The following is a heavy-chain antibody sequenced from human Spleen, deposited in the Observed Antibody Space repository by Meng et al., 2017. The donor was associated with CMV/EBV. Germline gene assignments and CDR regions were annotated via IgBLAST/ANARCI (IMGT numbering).Heavy chain of an antibody. Sequence: GGSLRLSCAASGFTFSSYSMNWVRQAPGKGLEWVSSISSSSSYIYYADSVKGRFTISRDNAKNSLYLQMNSLRAEDTAVYYCARYRADSIAGFDPWGQGTLVTVSS. CDR2: ISSSSSYI. D-gene: IGHD1-26*01. J-gene: IGHJ5*02. CDR3: ARYRADSIAGFDP. V-gene: IGHV3-21*01. CDR1: GFTFSSYS.